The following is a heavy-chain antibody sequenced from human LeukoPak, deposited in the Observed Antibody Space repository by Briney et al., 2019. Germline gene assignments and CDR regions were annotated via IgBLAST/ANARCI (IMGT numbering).Heavy chain of an antibody. J-gene: IGHJ4*02. V-gene: IGHV3-30*03. CDR1: GFTFSSYG. Sequence: GGSLRLSCAASGFTFSSYGMHWVRQAPGKGLEWVAVISYDGSNKYYADSVKGRFTISRDNSKNSLYLQMNSLRAEDTAVYYCARDRPLGDYPPPALDYWGQGTLVTVSS. CDR3: ARDRPLGDYPPPALDY. CDR2: ISYDGSNK. D-gene: IGHD4-17*01.